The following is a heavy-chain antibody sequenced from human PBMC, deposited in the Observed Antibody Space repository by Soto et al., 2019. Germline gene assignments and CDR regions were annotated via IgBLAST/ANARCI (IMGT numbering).Heavy chain of an antibody. V-gene: IGHV1-69*12. CDR3: ASAPSRYYYYGMDV. CDR2: IIPIFGTA. J-gene: IGHJ6*02. Sequence: QVQLVQSGAEVKKPGSSVKVSCKASGGTFSSYAISWVRQAPGQGLEWMGGIIPIFGTANYAQKFQGRVTITADESTSPDYMELSSLRSEDTAVYYCASAPSRYYYYGMDVWGQGTTVTVSS. D-gene: IGHD7-27*01. CDR1: GGTFSSYA.